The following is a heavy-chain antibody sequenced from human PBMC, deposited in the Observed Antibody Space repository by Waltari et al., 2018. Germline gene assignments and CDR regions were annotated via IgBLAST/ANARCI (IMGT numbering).Heavy chain of an antibody. D-gene: IGHD3-22*01. CDR1: GGSFSGYY. V-gene: IGHV4-34*01. J-gene: IGHJ4*02. Sequence: QVQLQQWGAGLLKPSETLSLTCAVYGGSFSGYYWSWIRQPPGKGLEWIGEINHRGSTNYNPALKRRVTISVDTSKNQFSRKLRSVTAADTAVYYWAISGYYDSVDDWGQGTLVTVAS. CDR2: INHRGST. CDR3: AISGYYDSVDD.